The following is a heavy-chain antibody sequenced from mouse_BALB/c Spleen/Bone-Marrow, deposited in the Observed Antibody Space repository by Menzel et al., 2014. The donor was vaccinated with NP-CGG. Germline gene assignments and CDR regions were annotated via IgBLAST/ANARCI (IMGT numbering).Heavy chain of an antibody. D-gene: IGHD2-3*01. Sequence: QVQLKQSGPELVKPGASVKISCKASGYAFSNSWMNWVKQRPGQGLEWIGRIYPGDGDTYYNGKFKDKATLTADKSSSTAYMQLSSLTSVDSAVYSCARSDGYRAMDYWGQGTSVTVSS. CDR1: GYAFSNSW. J-gene: IGHJ4*01. V-gene: IGHV1-82*01. CDR3: ARSDGYRAMDY. CDR2: IYPGDGDT.